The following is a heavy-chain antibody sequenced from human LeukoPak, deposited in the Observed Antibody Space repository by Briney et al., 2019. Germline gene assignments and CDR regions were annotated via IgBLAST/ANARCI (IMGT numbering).Heavy chain of an antibody. CDR3: ARHFGTGDNFDY. Sequence: ASVKVSCKASGYTFTSYGISWVRQAPGQGLEWMGWMNPNGETTGYAPKFQGRVTMTRNTSISTAYMELSSLRPEDTAVYYCARHFGTGDNFDYWGQGTLLIVSS. CDR2: MNPNGETT. CDR1: GYTFTSYG. V-gene: IGHV1-8*02. J-gene: IGHJ4*02. D-gene: IGHD1-1*01.